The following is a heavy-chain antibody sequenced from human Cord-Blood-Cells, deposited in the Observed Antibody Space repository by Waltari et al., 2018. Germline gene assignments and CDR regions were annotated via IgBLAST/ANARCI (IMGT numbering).Heavy chain of an antibody. CDR2: IYYSGST. CDR1: GGSISSRSYY. J-gene: IGHJ4*02. D-gene: IGHD3-3*01. Sequence: QLQLQESGPGLVKPSETLSLTCTVSGGSISSRSYYWGWSRQPPGKGREWIGSIYYSGSTYYNPSLKSRVTISVDTSKNQFSLKLSSVTAADTAVYYCARRSGYYTDYWGQGTLVTVSS. CDR3: ARRSGYYTDY. V-gene: IGHV4-39*01.